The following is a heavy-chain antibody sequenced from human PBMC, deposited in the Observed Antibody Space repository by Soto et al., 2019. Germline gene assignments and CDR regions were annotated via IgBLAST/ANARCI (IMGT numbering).Heavy chain of an antibody. CDR1: GGTFSTYA. CDR2: ILPIFDTP. Sequence: QVQLVQSETEVKKPGSAVKVSCKASGGTFSTYAMNWVRQAPGQGLEWMGGILPIFDTPRYAQKFQGRVTITVDETTTTAYMELGSLRSDDTAVYYCTRSIGSGGVIGGFDYWGQGTLVTVSS. D-gene: IGHD3-16*02. J-gene: IGHJ4*02. V-gene: IGHV1-69*01. CDR3: TRSIGSGGVIGGFDY.